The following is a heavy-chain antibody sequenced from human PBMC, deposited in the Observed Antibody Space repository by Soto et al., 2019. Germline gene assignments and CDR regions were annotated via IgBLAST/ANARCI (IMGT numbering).Heavy chain of an antibody. Sequence: ASVKVSFKASGYTFTSYGISWLRQAPGQGLEWMGWISAYNGNTNYAQKLQGRVTMTTDTSTSTAYMELRSLRSDDTAVYYCARTSIVLMVYAIHDYWGQGTLVTVSS. V-gene: IGHV1-18*04. CDR1: GYTFTSYG. J-gene: IGHJ4*02. CDR3: ARTSIVLMVYAIHDY. CDR2: ISAYNGNT. D-gene: IGHD2-8*01.